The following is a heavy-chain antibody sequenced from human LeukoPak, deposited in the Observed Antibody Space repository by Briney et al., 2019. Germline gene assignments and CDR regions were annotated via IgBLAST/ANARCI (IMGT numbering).Heavy chain of an antibody. Sequence: ASVKVSCKASGYTFTNYGISWVRQAPGQGLEWMGWISDYSGNTNYAQKFQGRVTMTTDTYTSTAYMEVRSLRSDDTAIYYCARDLYSTTWHLSPIDYWGQGTLVTVSS. D-gene: IGHD6-13*01. J-gene: IGHJ4*02. CDR3: ARDLYSTTWHLSPIDY. CDR1: GYTFTNYG. CDR2: ISDYSGNT. V-gene: IGHV1-18*01.